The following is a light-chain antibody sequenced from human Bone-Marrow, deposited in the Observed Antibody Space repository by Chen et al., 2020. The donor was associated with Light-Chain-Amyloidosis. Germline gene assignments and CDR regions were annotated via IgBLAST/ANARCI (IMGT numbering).Light chain of an antibody. Sequence: ASQLTQTPSSMSASVGDRGTITSRASQGISSALAWYQQKPGKAPKLLIYHASSLESGVPSRFSGSGSGTDFTLTISSLQPEDFATYYCQQFNSYPLTFGGGTKVEIK. CDR3: QQFNSYPLT. V-gene: IGKV1-13*02. CDR2: HAS. CDR1: QGISSA. J-gene: IGKJ4*01.